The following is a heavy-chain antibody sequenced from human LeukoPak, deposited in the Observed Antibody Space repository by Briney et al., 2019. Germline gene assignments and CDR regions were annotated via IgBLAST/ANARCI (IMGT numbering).Heavy chain of an antibody. J-gene: IGHJ6*04. Sequence: PSETLSLTCTVSGGSISSYYWSWIRQPPGKGLEWIGYIYYSGNTNYNPSLKSRVTISVDTSKNQFSLKLGSVPAADTAVYYCTRDGSGSSGWYLDVWGKGTTVTVSS. CDR2: IYYSGNT. CDR1: GGSISSYY. V-gene: IGHV4-59*01. CDR3: TRDGSGSSGWYLDV. D-gene: IGHD6-19*01.